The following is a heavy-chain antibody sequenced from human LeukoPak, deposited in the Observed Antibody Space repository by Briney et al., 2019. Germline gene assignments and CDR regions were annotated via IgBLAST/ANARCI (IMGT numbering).Heavy chain of an antibody. D-gene: IGHD3-16*01. J-gene: IGHJ4*02. Sequence: GGSLRLSRAASGFTFDDYAMHWVRQAPGEGLEWVSLISWDGGSTYYADSVKGRFTISRDNSKNSLYLQMNSLRAEDTALYYCAKGPKGIRRGGGVDYWGQGTLVTVSS. CDR2: ISWDGGST. V-gene: IGHV3-43D*03. CDR1: GFTFDDYA. CDR3: AKGPKGIRRGGGVDY.